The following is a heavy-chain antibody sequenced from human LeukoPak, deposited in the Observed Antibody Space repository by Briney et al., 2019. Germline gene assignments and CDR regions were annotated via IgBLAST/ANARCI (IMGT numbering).Heavy chain of an antibody. J-gene: IGHJ4*02. V-gene: IGHV3-7*03. Sequence: GGSLRLSCAASGFTFSSYWMSWVRQAPGKGLEWVANIKQDGSEKYYVDSVKGRSTISKDNSKNTVYFQMNSLRVEDTAVYYCARLSTGYYFDYWGQGSLVTVSS. CDR3: ARLSTGYYFDY. D-gene: IGHD3-10*01. CDR2: IKQDGSEK. CDR1: GFTFSSYW.